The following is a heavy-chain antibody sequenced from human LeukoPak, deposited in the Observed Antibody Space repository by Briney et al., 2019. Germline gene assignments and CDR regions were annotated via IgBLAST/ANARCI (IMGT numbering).Heavy chain of an antibody. V-gene: IGHV3-48*01. CDR2: ISSSSVTI. Sequence: GGALRLSCAASGFTFSIYSMNWVRQAPGKGLEWVSYISSSSVTIYYADSVKGRFTISRDNDKNSLYLQMNSLKPEDTAVYYCARSGVPCCGGDSKFYYWAQGTLVTVSS. D-gene: IGHD2-21*01. J-gene: IGHJ4*02. CDR3: ARSGVPCCGGDSKFYY. CDR1: GFTFSIYS.